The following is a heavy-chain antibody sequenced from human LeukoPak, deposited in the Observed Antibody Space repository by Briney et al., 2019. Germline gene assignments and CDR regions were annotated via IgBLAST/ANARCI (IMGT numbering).Heavy chain of an antibody. CDR1: GGSISSYY. CDR2: IYYSGST. Sequence: SETLSLTCTVSGGSISSYYWSWIRQPPGKGLEWIGYIYYSGSTNYNPSLKSRVTISVDTSKNQFSLKLSSVTAADTAVYYCALYDFWSGYYGSGHFDYWGQGTLVTVSS. CDR3: ALYDFWSGYYGSGHFDY. V-gene: IGHV4-59*12. D-gene: IGHD3-3*01. J-gene: IGHJ4*02.